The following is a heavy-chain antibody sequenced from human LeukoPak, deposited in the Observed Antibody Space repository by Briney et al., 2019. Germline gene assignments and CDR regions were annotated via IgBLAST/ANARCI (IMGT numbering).Heavy chain of an antibody. CDR2: ISAYNGNT. J-gene: IGHJ4*02. D-gene: IGHD6-13*01. Sequence: GASVKVSCKASGYTFTSYGISWVRQAPGQGLEWMGWISAYNGNTNYAQKLQGRVTMTTDTSTSTAYMELRSLRSDDTAVYYCARDTFIAAAGTRDYWGQGTLVTVSS. V-gene: IGHV1-18*01. CDR3: ARDTFIAAAGTRDY. CDR1: GYTFTSYG.